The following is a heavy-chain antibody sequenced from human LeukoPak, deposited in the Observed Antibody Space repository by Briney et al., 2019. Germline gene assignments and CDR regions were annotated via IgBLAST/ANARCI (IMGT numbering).Heavy chain of an antibody. CDR1: GYTFTGYY. V-gene: IGHV1-46*01. J-gene: IGHJ5*02. CDR3: TRGLGGTTLRSDWFDP. Sequence: ASVKVSCKASGYTFTGYYMHWVRQAPGQGLEWMGISNPSGGSTDYAQRFQGRVTMTADTSTSTVFMELSSLRSEDTAVYYCTRGLGGTTLRSDWFDPWGQGTLVTVSS. CDR2: SNPSGGST. D-gene: IGHD1-1*01.